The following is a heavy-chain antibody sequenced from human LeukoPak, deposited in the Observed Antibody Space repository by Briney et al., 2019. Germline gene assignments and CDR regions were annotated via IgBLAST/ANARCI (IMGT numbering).Heavy chain of an antibody. Sequence: GASVKVSFKASGYTFTGYYMHWVRPAPGQGLEWMGWINPNSGGTNYEQKFQGRVTMTRDTSISTAYMELSRLRSDDTAVYYCARADDSRRTLYYWGQGTLVTVSS. CDR2: INPNSGGT. D-gene: IGHD2/OR15-2a*01. CDR3: ARADDSRRTLYY. V-gene: IGHV1-2*02. CDR1: GYTFTGYY. J-gene: IGHJ4*02.